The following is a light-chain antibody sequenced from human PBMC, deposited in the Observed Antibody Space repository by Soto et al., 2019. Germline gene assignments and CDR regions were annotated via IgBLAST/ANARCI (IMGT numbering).Light chain of an antibody. J-gene: IGKJ4*01. Sequence: DILMTQSPESLTVSVGERATINCKSSQSLLYRSTNKNYLAWYQQKPGQPPKLLFYWASTRESGVPDRFSGSGSGTDFTLTISNVLAEDVAVYYCQRYYNTPLTFGGGTKVEIK. CDR3: QRYYNTPLT. V-gene: IGKV4-1*01. CDR2: WAS. CDR1: QSLLYRSTNKNY.